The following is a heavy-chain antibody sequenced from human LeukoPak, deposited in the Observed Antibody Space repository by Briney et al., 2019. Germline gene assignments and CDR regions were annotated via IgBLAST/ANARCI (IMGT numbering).Heavy chain of an antibody. V-gene: IGHV4-34*01. CDR2: INHSGST. Sequence: PSETLSLTCAVYGGSFSGYYWSWIRQPPGKGLEWIGEINHSGSTNYNPSLKSRVTISVDTSKNQFSLKLSSVTAADTAVYYCARHPGGTVRGEGYYYYALDVWGQGTTVTVSS. CDR1: GGSFSGYY. D-gene: IGHD3-10*01. J-gene: IGHJ6*02. CDR3: ARHPGGTVRGEGYYYYALDV.